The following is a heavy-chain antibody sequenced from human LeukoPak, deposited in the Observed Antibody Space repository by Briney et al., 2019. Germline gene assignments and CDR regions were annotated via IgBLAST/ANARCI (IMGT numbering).Heavy chain of an antibody. CDR2: ISGSGGST. CDR3: AKEKNSYSSSSGQGY. Sequence: GGSLRLSCAASGFTFSSYAMSWVRQAPGKGLEWVSAISGSGGSTYYADSVKGRLTISRDNSKNTLYLQMTSLRGDDTAVYYCAKEKNSYSSSSGQGYWGQGTLVTVSS. CDR1: GFTFSSYA. V-gene: IGHV3-23*01. D-gene: IGHD6-6*01. J-gene: IGHJ4*02.